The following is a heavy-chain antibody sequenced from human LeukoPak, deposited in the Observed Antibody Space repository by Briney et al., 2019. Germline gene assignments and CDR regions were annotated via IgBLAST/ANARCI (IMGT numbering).Heavy chain of an antibody. CDR2: IYYSGST. J-gene: IGHJ5*02. CDR3: AVRRRITMVREPFDP. V-gene: IGHV4-39*01. Sequence: SETLSLTCTVSGGSISSSSYYWGWIRQPPGKGLEWIGTIYYSGSTYYNPSLKSRVTISVYTSKNQFSLKLSSVTAADTAVYYCAVRRRITMVREPFDPWGQGTLVTVSS. CDR1: GGSISSSSYY. D-gene: IGHD3-10*01.